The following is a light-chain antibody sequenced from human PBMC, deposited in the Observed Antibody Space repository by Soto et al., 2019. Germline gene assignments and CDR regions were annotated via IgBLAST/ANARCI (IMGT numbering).Light chain of an antibody. Sequence: QSALTQPASVSGSPGQSITISCTGSSSDVGGYKYVSWYQQHPGKAPKLMIFEVSNRPSGVSNRFSGSKPGNTASLTISGLQAEDEGDYYCCSYTGGTTLVCGGGTQLTVL. CDR3: CSYTGGTTLV. V-gene: IGLV2-14*01. J-gene: IGLJ2*01. CDR2: EVS. CDR1: SSDVGGYKY.